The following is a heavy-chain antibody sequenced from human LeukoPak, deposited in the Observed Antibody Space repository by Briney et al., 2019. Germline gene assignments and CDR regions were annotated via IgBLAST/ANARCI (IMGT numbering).Heavy chain of an antibody. Sequence: PGGSLRLSCAASGFTFRSYTMHWVRQAPGKGLEWVAVISHTGSNIYYADSVKGRFTISRDTSKNTLYLQMNSLRSEDTAVYYCAKDGGQWELFLDYWGQGTLVTVSS. V-gene: IGHV3-30*04. J-gene: IGHJ4*02. CDR1: GFTFRSYT. D-gene: IGHD1-26*01. CDR3: AKDGGQWELFLDY. CDR2: ISHTGSNI.